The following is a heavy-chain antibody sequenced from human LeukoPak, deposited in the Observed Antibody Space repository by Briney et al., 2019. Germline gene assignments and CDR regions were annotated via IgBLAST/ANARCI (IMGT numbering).Heavy chain of an antibody. J-gene: IGHJ6*02. Sequence: GASVKVSCKASGYTFTSYAMNRVRQAPGQGLEWMGWINTNTGNPTYAQGFTGRFVFSLDTSVSTAYLQISSLKAEDTAVYYCAIGDGYSYLPVVYYYYGMDVWGQGTTVTVSS. D-gene: IGHD5-18*01. CDR3: AIGDGYSYLPVVYYYYGMDV. CDR2: INTNTGNP. V-gene: IGHV7-4-1*02. CDR1: GYTFTSYA.